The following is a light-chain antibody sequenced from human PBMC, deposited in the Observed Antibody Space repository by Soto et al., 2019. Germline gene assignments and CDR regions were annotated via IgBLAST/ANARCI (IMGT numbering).Light chain of an antibody. J-gene: IGKJ1*01. CDR1: HTINIY. CDR2: TAS. Sequence: DIQMTQSPSSLSASVGDRVTIACRSSHTINIYLNWYQQKPGQAPKLLIHTASTVHSGVPSRFSGSGSGTAFTLTINNLQPEDFATYYCQQSYSSVRTFGQGTKVEL. V-gene: IGKV1-39*01. CDR3: QQSYSSVRT.